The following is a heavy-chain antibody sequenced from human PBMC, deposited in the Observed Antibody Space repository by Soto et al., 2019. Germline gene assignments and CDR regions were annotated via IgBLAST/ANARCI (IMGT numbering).Heavy chain of an antibody. D-gene: IGHD3-22*01. Sequence: GGSLRLSCAASGFTFSSYSMNWVRQAPGKGLEWVSSISSSSSYIYYADSVKGRFTISRDNAKNSLYLQMNSLRAEDTAVYYCATGTTYYYDSSGNYWGQGTLVTVSS. V-gene: IGHV3-21*01. J-gene: IGHJ4*02. CDR1: GFTFSSYS. CDR2: ISSSSSYI. CDR3: ATGTTYYYDSSGNY.